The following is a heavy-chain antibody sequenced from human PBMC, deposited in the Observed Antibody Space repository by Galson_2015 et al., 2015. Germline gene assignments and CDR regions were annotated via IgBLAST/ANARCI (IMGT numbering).Heavy chain of an antibody. V-gene: IGHV3-21*01. D-gene: IGHD3-22*01. CDR2: ISSSSSYI. CDR1: GFTFSSYS. Sequence: SLRLSCAASGFTFSSYSMNWVRQAPGKGLEWVSSISSSSSYIYYADSVKGRFTISRDNAKNSLYLQMNSLRAEDTAVYYCAREAYYYDSSVLGAFEIWGQGTMVTVSS. CDR3: AREAYYYDSSVLGAFEI. J-gene: IGHJ3*02.